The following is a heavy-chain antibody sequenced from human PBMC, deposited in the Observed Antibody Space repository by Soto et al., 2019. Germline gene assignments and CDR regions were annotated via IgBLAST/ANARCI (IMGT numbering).Heavy chain of an antibody. CDR3: ASLSLVVPAATLPFDI. CDR1: GFSFAGYA. V-gene: IGHV3-23*01. J-gene: IGHJ3*02. Sequence: GGSLRLSCAASGFSFAGYAVAWVRQAPGKGLEWVSTVSGGGGSTYYADSVKGRFTISRDNSGNTVYLQMNSLNAGDTALYYCASLSLVVPAATLPFDIWGQGTMVTVSS. CDR2: VSGGGGST. D-gene: IGHD2-2*01.